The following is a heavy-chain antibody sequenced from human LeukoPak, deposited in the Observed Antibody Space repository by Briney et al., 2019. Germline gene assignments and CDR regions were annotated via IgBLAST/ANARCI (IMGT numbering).Heavy chain of an antibody. Sequence: PGRSLRLSCTASGFTFGDYAMSWFRQAPGKGLEWVGFIRSKAYGGTTEYAASVKGRFTISRDDSKSIAYLQMNSLKTEDTAVYYCTRARDTYDSSGYYSYSGYYFDYWGQGTLGTVSS. V-gene: IGHV3-49*03. CDR1: GFTFGDYA. D-gene: IGHD3-22*01. J-gene: IGHJ4*02. CDR3: TRARDTYDSSGYYSYSGYYFDY. CDR2: IRSKAYGGTT.